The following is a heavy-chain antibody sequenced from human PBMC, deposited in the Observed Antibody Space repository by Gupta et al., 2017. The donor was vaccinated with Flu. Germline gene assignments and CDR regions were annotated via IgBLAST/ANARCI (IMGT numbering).Heavy chain of an antibody. CDR2: ISSRGSYI. J-gene: IGHJ4*02. Sequence: FTFSSFNMNWVRQAPGKGLEWVSSISSRGSYISYADSVKGRVTISRDNAKNSLYLQMNSLRAEDTAVYYCARDLAAAFFDYWGQGTLVTVSS. V-gene: IGHV3-21*01. D-gene: IGHD6-13*01. CDR1: FTFSSFN. CDR3: ARDLAAAFFDY.